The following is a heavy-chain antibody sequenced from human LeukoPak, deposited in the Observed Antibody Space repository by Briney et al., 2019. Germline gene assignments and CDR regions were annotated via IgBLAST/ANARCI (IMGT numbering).Heavy chain of an antibody. CDR2: IYDTGST. CDR1: GDSIRSNNYY. V-gene: IGHV4-39*01. D-gene: IGHD3-3*01. J-gene: IGHJ4*02. Sequence: SETLSLTCTVSGDSIRSNNYYWGWIRQPPGKGLEWIGSIYDTGSTFYNPSLKSRVIISVDTSKNQFSLKLRSVTAADTAVYYCQSRFLEWLLDYWGQGTLVTVSS. CDR3: QSRFLEWLLDY.